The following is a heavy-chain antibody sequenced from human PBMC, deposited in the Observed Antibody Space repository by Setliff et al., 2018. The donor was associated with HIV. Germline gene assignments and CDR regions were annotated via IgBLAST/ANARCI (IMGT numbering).Heavy chain of an antibody. CDR3: SRGSAAGTGLPPRDS. CDR1: ADSVTSYS. D-gene: IGHD1-1*01. CDR2: VSTTDGA. Sequence: SETLSLTCSVSADSVTSYSWEWIRQPPGRRLEWIGSVSTTDGATYNPSLQSRVPMSVDPSKKQVSLHLTSVTAADTAVYYCSRGSAAGTGLPPRDSWGQGILVTVSS. V-gene: IGHV4-4*08. J-gene: IGHJ5*01.